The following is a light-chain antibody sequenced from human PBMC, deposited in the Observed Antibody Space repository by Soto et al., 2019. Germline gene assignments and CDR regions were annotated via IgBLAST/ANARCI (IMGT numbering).Light chain of an antibody. V-gene: IGLV2-14*03. Sequence: QPALTHPAPVSGSPGQSFPTSCLGTSSNVVGFNFVSWYQQHPGKAPKLMIYDVSNQPSGVSDRFSGSKSGNTASLTISGLQAEDEGDYYCSSYISSSTPLYVFGTGTKVTVL. CDR3: SSYISSSTPLYV. CDR2: DVS. CDR1: SSNVVGFNF. J-gene: IGLJ1*01.